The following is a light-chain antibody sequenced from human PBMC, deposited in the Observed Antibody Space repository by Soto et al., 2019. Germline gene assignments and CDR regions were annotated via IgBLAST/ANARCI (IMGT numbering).Light chain of an antibody. J-gene: IGKJ1*01. CDR1: QSISSY. Sequence: DIQMTQSPSSLSASVGDRVTITCRASQSISSYLNWYQQKPGKAHKLLIYAASSLQSGVPSRFSGSGSGTDFTLTISSLQPEDFATYYCQQRYSTPPSFGQGNKVEIK. CDR2: AAS. CDR3: QQRYSTPPS. V-gene: IGKV1-39*01.